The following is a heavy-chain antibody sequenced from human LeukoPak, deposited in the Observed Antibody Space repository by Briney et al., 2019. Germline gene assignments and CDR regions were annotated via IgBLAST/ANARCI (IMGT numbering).Heavy chain of an antibody. D-gene: IGHD6-6*01. J-gene: IGHJ4*02. Sequence: GGSLRLSCAASGFTFSSYSMNWVRQAPGKGLEWVSSISSSSSYIYYADSVKGRFTISRDNAKNSLYLQMNSLRAEDTAVYYCARGDSSSEKGFDYWGQGTLVTVSS. CDR3: ARGDSSSEKGFDY. CDR2: ISSSSSYI. CDR1: GFTFSSYS. V-gene: IGHV3-21*04.